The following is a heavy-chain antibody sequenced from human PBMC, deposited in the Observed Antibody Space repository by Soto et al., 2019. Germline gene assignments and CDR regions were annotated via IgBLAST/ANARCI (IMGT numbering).Heavy chain of an antibody. D-gene: IGHD6-6*01. CDR2: IYSGGST. CDR1: GLSVSSSD. Sequence: EVHLVETGGGLIQPGGSLRPSCAASGLSVSSSDMSWVRQAPGKGLEWVSVIYSGGSTHDADSVKGRFTISRDNSKNTVHLQMNSLRVDDTAVYFCSTSSRNEYHFAMDAWGQGTTVIVSS. J-gene: IGHJ6*02. CDR3: STSSRNEYHFAMDA. V-gene: IGHV3-53*02.